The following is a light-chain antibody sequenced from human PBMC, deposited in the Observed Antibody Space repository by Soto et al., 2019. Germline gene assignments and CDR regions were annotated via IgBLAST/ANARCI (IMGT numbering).Light chain of an antibody. CDR1: SSDVGSYNR. CDR2: DVT. Sequence: QSVLNQPPSVSGSPGQAVAISCTGTSSDVGSYNRVAWYQQPPGTAPKLIIYDVTNRPSGVPDRFSGSKSGNTASLTISGLQAEDEADYYCNSFTTSSTYVFGTGTKVTVL. V-gene: IGLV2-18*02. CDR3: NSFTTSSTYV. J-gene: IGLJ1*01.